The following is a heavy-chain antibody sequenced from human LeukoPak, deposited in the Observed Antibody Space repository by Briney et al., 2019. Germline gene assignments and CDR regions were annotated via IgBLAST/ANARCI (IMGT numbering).Heavy chain of an antibody. J-gene: IGHJ3*02. Sequence: SVKVSCKASGGTFSSYAISWVRQAPGQGLEWMGRIIPIFGKTNYAQKFQGRATITTDESTSTAYMELSSVRSEDTAVYYCARDESRDIYDDSSGYYPSGAFDNWGQGTMVTVSS. CDR1: GGTFSSYA. CDR3: ARDESRDIYDDSSGYYPSGAFDN. CDR2: IIPIFGKT. D-gene: IGHD3-22*01. V-gene: IGHV1-69*05.